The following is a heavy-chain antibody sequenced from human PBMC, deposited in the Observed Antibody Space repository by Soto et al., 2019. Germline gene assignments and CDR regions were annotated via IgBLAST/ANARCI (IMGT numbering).Heavy chain of an antibody. CDR1: GFTFSSYS. Sequence: GSLRLSCAASGFTFSSYSMNWVRQAPGKGLEWVSSISSSSSYIYYADSVKGRFTISRDNAKNSLYLQMNSLRAEDTAVYYCARTRRAQFWSGGSCYYYYGLDVWGQGTTVTVAS. V-gene: IGHV3-21*01. CDR2: ISSSSSYI. D-gene: IGHD2-15*01. J-gene: IGHJ6*02. CDR3: ARTRRAQFWSGGSCYYYYGLDV.